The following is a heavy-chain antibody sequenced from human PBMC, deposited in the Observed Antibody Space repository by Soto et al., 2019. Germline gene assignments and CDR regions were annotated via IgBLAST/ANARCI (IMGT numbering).Heavy chain of an antibody. CDR3: ARDIGRSGNFGPFDY. J-gene: IGHJ4*02. CDR2: SRNKGNCYTT. D-gene: IGHD3-3*01. Sequence: EVQLVESGGGLVQPGGSLRLSCAASGFTFSDHYMDWFRQAPGKGLEWVGLSRNKGNCYTTEYAASVKGRFTISRDPAKNSMYLQMNRLKTEDTAIYYCARDIGRSGNFGPFDYWGKGTLVTVSS. CDR1: GFTFSDHY. V-gene: IGHV3-72*01.